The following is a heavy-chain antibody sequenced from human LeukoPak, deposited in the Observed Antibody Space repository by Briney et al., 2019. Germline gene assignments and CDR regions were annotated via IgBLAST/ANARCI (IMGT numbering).Heavy chain of an antibody. CDR1: GFIFGDYH. CDR2: ISPGGDAT. J-gene: IGHJ4*02. D-gene: IGHD6-19*01. Sequence: GGSLRLSCAASGFIFGDYHMNWIGEAPGRGLEWVSYISPGGDATYFADSVRGRFTISRDNAKNSLYLQMNSLTAEDAAVYYCARGLDIAVAGPGGYFDYWGQGTLVTVSS. V-gene: IGHV3-11*01. CDR3: ARGLDIAVAGPGGYFDY.